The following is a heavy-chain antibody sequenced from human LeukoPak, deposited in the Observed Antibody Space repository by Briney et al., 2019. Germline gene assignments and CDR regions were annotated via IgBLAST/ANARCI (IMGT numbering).Heavy chain of an antibody. V-gene: IGHV3-21*01. CDR2: ISSSSSYI. D-gene: IGHD1-26*01. CDR1: GFTFSSYS. J-gene: IGHJ4*02. Sequence: PGGSLRLSCAASGFTFSSYSMNWVRQAPGKGLEWVSSISSSSSYIYYADSVKGRFTISRDNAKNSLYLQMNSLRAEDTAVYYCAKSLGATIGFFDYWGQGTLVTVSS. CDR3: AKSLGATIGFFDY.